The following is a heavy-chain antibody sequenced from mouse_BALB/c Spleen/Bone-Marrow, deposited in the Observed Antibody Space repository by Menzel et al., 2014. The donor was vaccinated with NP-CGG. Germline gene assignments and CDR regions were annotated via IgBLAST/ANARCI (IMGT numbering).Heavy chain of an antibody. CDR2: IDPAISNS. CDR1: GFNIKDTY. D-gene: IGHD1-1*01. J-gene: IGHJ4*01. CDR3: AGRYYNMAMDY. Sequence: EVQLQQSGAELVRPGASVKLSCTASGFNIKDTYIHWVKRRPEQGLEWIGRIDPAISNSKYGPKFQGKATFTSDTSSNTAYLQLSSLTSEDTSVYYCAGRYYNMAMDYWGQGTSVTVSS. V-gene: IGHV14-3*02.